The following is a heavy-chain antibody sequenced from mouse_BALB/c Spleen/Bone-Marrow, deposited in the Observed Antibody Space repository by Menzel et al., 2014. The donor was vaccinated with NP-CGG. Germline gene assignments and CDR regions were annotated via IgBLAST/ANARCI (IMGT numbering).Heavy chain of an antibody. Sequence: EVQLQQSGTVLAWPGAAVKMSCKASGYTFSNYWMHWIKQRPGQGLEWIGTIHPGNSDTTYNQKFKGKAKLTAVTSTSTAYMELSSLTNEDSAVYYCTTLARNNFDYWGQGTTLTVSS. CDR1: GYTFSNYW. J-gene: IGHJ2*01. CDR3: TTLARNNFDY. CDR2: IHPGNSDT. D-gene: IGHD3-1*01. V-gene: IGHV1-5*01.